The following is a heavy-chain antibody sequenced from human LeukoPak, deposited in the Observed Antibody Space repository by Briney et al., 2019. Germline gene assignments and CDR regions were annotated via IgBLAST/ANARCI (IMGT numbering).Heavy chain of an antibody. D-gene: IGHD3-22*01. V-gene: IGHV4-39*07. CDR2: IYYSGST. CDR1: GGSISSSSYY. J-gene: IGHJ4*02. Sequence: SETLSLTCTVSGGSISSSSYYWGWIRRPPGKGLEWIGSIYYSGSTYYNPSLKSRVTISVDTSKNQFSLKLSSVTAADTAVYYCARVDRGYDSSGYYAPTMGYWGQGTLVTVSS. CDR3: ARVDRGYDSSGYYAPTMGY.